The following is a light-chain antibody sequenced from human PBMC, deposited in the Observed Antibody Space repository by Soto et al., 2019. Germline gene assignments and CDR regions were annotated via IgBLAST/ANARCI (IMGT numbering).Light chain of an antibody. CDR2: KAS. CDR3: QQYDTYWT. CDR1: QSISTF. V-gene: IGKV1-5*03. J-gene: IGKJ1*01. Sequence: DIQLTQSPSSLSASVGDRVTITCRASQSISTFLNWYHQKPGKAPKLLIYKASSLESGVPSRFSGSGSGTEFTLTISSLQPDDFATYYCQQYDTYWTFGQGTKVDIK.